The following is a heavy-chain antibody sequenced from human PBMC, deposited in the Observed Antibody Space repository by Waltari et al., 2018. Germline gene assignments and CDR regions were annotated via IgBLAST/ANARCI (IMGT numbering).Heavy chain of an antibody. Sequence: EVQLVESGGGLIQPGGSLRLSCAASGFTVSSNYMSWVRQAPGKGLGGGAVIYSGGRTYSADSVKGRFTISRDNSKNTLYLQMNSLRAEDTAVYYCARAEYYGSGSYGPLDPWGQGTLVTVSS. CDR2: IYSGGRT. J-gene: IGHJ5*02. D-gene: IGHD3-10*01. CDR3: ARAEYYGSGSYGPLDP. CDR1: GFTVSSNY. V-gene: IGHV3-53*01.